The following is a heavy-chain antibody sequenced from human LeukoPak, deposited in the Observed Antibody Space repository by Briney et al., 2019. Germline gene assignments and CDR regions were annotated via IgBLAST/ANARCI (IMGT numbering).Heavy chain of an antibody. CDR1: GYTFTGYY. D-gene: IGHD1-26*01. V-gene: IGHV1-24*01. J-gene: IGHJ4*02. CDR3: ATEHGYEWELLPPLRY. CDR2: FDPEDGET. Sequence: ASVKVSCKASGYTFTGYYMHWVRQAPGKGLEWMGGFDPEDGETIYAQKFQGRVTMTEDTSTDTAYMELSSLRSEDTAVYYCATEHGYEWELLPPLRYWGQGTPVTVSS.